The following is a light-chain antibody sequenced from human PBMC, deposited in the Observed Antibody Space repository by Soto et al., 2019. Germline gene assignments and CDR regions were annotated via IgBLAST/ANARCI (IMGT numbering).Light chain of an antibody. CDR1: DNIGPW. CDR3: QHYNSYSRT. Sequence: EIQMTQSPSTLSASIGDRVAITCRASDNIGPWVAWYQQKPGTAPRLLIYKASTLETGAPSRFAGSGSGTVFTLTITRLQPDEVSTYYCQHYNSYSRTFGQGTKVEV. J-gene: IGKJ1*01. CDR2: KAS. V-gene: IGKV1-5*03.